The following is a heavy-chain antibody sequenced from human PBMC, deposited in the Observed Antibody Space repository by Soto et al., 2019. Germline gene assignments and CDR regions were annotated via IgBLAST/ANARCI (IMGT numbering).Heavy chain of an antibody. Sequence: EVQLVESGGGLVQPGGSLRLSCGASGFTFSRHWMHWVCQVPGKGLVWVSRITNDGSSTSYADSVKGRFTVSRDNAKNTLYLQMSSLRAEDTAVYYCVRVGAGWAFDIWGQGTMVTVSA. J-gene: IGHJ3*02. D-gene: IGHD3-3*01. CDR1: GFTFSRHW. CDR2: ITNDGSST. CDR3: VRVGAGWAFDI. V-gene: IGHV3-74*01.